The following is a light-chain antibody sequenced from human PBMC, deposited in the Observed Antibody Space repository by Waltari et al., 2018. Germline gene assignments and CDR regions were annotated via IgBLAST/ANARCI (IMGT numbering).Light chain of an antibody. J-gene: IGKJ5*01. CDR3: MQALQTPIT. CDR1: QSLLPSTGYND. Sequence: DIVMTQSPLSLPVTPGEPASISCRSSQSLLPSTGYNDLAWYLQQPGQSPQLLIYLGSNRASGVPDRFSGSGSGTDFTLKISRVEAEDVGVYYCMQALQTPITFGQGT. V-gene: IGKV2-28*01. CDR2: LGS.